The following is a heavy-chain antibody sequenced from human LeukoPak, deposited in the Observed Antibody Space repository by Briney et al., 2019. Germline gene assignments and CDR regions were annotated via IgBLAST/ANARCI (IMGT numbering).Heavy chain of an antibody. J-gene: IGHJ4*02. CDR3: ARSYGSGQGGCFDY. V-gene: IGHV3-9*01. CDR2: ISWNSDTV. CDR1: GFTFNHYA. Sequence: GGSLRLSCAASGFTFNHYAMHWVRQAPGKGLEWVSGISWNSDTVDYADSVKGRLTISRDNAKNSLYLQMNSLRAEDTALYYCARSYGSGQGGCFDYWGQGTLVTVSS. D-gene: IGHD3-10*01.